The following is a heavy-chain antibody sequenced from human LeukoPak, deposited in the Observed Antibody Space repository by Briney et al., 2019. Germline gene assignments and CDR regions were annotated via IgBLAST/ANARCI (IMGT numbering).Heavy chain of an antibody. CDR3: ARNASSGFFND. Sequence: SETLSLTCTVSGDTISSGYYWGWIRQSPGKGLGGIGSIQHSGNIFESGSTHYNPSLKSRVTVSADTYKNQISLRLGSVTAADTAVYFCARNASSGFFNDWGQGTLVTVSS. V-gene: IGHV4-38-2*02. CDR2: IQHSGNIFESGST. J-gene: IGHJ1*01. CDR1: GDTISSGYY. D-gene: IGHD6-13*01.